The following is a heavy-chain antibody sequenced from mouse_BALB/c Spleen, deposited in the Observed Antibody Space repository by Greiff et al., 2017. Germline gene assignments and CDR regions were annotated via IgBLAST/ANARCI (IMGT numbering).Heavy chain of an antibody. D-gene: IGHD1-1*01. CDR1: GFSLTGYG. CDR3: ARDDYGSSYSLAY. J-gene: IGHJ3*01. Sequence: VHLVESGPGLVAPSQSLSITCTVSGFSLTGYGVNWVRQPPGKGLEWLGMIWGDGSTDYNSALKSRLSISKDNSKSQVFLKMNSLQTDDTARYYGARDDYGSSYSLAYWGQGTLVTVSA. V-gene: IGHV2-6-7*01. CDR2: IWGDGST.